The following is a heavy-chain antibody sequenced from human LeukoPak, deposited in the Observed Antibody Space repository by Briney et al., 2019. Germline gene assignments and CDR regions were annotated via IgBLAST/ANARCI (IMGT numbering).Heavy chain of an antibody. V-gene: IGHV1-2*02. Sequence: GASVRVSCKASGYTFTGYYMHWVRQAPGQGLEWMGWINPNSGGTNYAQKFQGRVTMTRDTSISTAYMELSRLRSDDTALYYCVRDWACSSTSCVDYWGQGTLVTVSS. CDR2: INPNSGGT. D-gene: IGHD2-2*01. CDR1: GYTFTGYY. J-gene: IGHJ4*02. CDR3: VRDWACSSTSCVDY.